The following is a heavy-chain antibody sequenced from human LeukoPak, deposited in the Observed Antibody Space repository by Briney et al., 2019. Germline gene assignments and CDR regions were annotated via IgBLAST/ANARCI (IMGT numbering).Heavy chain of an antibody. CDR3: ARRSAVAATPLFFDY. J-gene: IGHJ4*02. D-gene: IGHD6-19*01. CDR2: INAGNGNT. Sequence: ASVKVSCKASGYTFTSYAMHWVRQAPGQRLEWMGWINAGNGNTKYSQKFRGRVTITRDTSASTAYMELSSLRSEDTAVYYCARRSAVAATPLFFDYWGQGTLVTVSS. CDR1: GYTFTSYA. V-gene: IGHV1-3*01.